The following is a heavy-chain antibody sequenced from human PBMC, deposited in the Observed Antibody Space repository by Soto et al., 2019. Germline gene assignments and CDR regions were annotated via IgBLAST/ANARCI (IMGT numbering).Heavy chain of an antibody. Sequence: GGSLRLSCAASGFTFSSYAMHWVRQAPGKGLEWVAVISYDGSNKYYADSVKGRFTISRDNSKNTLYLQMNSLRAEDTAVYYCARDETEWGIIAVAYLFDYWGQGTLVTVSS. J-gene: IGHJ4*02. CDR2: ISYDGSNK. D-gene: IGHD6-19*01. V-gene: IGHV3-30-3*01. CDR1: GFTFSSYA. CDR3: ARDETEWGIIAVAYLFDY.